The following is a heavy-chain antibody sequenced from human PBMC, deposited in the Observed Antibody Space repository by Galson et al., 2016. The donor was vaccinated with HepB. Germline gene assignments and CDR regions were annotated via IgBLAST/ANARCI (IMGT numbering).Heavy chain of an antibody. Sequence: SETLSLTCDVSSYSLSSGYYWGWIRQRPGKGLEWIGTIYYNGRTYYSPSLKSRVTISLDTSKNQFSLKVTSVTAADTAVYYGARATYTFYSDSWGQGTLVAVSA. D-gene: IGHD5-24*01. CDR2: IYYNGRT. J-gene: IGHJ4*02. V-gene: IGHV4-38-2*01. CDR3: ARATYTFYSDS. CDR1: SYSLSSGYY.